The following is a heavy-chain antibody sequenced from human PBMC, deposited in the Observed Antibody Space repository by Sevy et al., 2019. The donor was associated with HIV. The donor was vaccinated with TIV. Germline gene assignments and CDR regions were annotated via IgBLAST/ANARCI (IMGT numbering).Heavy chain of an antibody. D-gene: IGHD3-22*01. CDR2: FDPEDGET. V-gene: IGHV1-24*01. CDR3: AITKDYYDSSGCPFDY. CDR1: GYTLSQVS. J-gene: IGHJ4*02. Sequence: ASVKVSCKVSGYTLSQVSMHWVRQVPGKGLEWMGSFDPEDGETIYAQKLQGRLTMTEDTSTDTAYMELSSLKSEDTAVFYCAITKDYYDSSGCPFDYWGQGTLVTVSS.